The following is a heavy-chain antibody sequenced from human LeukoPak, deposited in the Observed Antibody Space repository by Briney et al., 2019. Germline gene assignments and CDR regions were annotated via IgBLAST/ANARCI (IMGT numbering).Heavy chain of an antibody. V-gene: IGHV4-39*07. Sequence: PSETLSLTCTVSGGSISSSSYYWGWIRHPPGKGLEWIGSIYYSGSTYYNPSLKSRVTISVDTSKNQFSLKLSSVTAADTAVYYCARDSSSWKGGTDYWGQGTLVTVSS. J-gene: IGHJ4*02. CDR1: GGSISSSSYY. CDR2: IYYSGST. CDR3: ARDSSSWKGGTDY. D-gene: IGHD6-13*01.